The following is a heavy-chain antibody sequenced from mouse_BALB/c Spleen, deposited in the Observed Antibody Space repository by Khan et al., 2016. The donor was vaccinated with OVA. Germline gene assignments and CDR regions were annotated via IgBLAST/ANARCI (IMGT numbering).Heavy chain of an antibody. Sequence: QVRLQQSGAELVKPGASVRLSCKASGYTFTSYYLYWVQQRPGHGLEWIGDINTSNGGTNFTENFKTKATLTVDNSSSTAYMQLSSLTSEDSAVYYCTRSGYGAFAYWGQGTLVTVSA. CDR1: GYTFTSYY. CDR2: INTSNGGT. V-gene: IGHV1S81*02. CDR3: TRSGYGAFAY. J-gene: IGHJ3*01. D-gene: IGHD1-1*02.